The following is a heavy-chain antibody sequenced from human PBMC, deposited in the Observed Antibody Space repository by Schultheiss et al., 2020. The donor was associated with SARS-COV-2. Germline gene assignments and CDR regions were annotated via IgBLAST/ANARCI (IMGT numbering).Heavy chain of an antibody. CDR3: TRAKIVGAYYSDY. Sequence: GGSLRLSCRASGFTFGDYAMSWFRQAPGKGLEWVGFIRSKAYGGTTEYAASVKGRFTISRDDSKSIAYLQMNSLKNEDTAVYYCTRAKIVGAYYSDYWGQGTLVTVSS. V-gene: IGHV3-49*03. J-gene: IGHJ4*02. CDR2: IRSKAYGGTT. CDR1: GFTFGDYA. D-gene: IGHD1-26*01.